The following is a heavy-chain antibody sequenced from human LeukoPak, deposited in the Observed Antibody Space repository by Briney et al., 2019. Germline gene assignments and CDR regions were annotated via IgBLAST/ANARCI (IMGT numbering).Heavy chain of an antibody. Sequence: GRSLRLSCAASGFTFSSYAMHWVRQAPGKGLEWVAVISYDGSNKYYADSVKGRFTISRDNSKNTLYLQMNSLRAEDTAVYYCARSFDYWGQGTLVTVSS. V-gene: IGHV3-30-3*01. CDR3: ARSFDY. J-gene: IGHJ4*02. CDR2: ISYDGSNK. CDR1: GFTFSSYA.